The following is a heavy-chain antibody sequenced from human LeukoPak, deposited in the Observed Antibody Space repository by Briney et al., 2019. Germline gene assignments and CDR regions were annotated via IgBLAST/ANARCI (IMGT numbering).Heavy chain of an antibody. CDR3: ARDGTYGSGSTELYYYYYGMDV. V-gene: IGHV3-7*01. Sequence: GGSLRLSCAASGFTFSSYWMSWVRQAPGKGLEWVANIKQDGSEKYYVDSVKGRFTISRDNAKNSLYLQMNSLRAEDTAVYYCARDGTYGSGSTELYYYYYGMDVWGQGTTVTVSS. CDR1: GFTFSSYW. CDR2: IKQDGSEK. J-gene: IGHJ6*02. D-gene: IGHD3-10*01.